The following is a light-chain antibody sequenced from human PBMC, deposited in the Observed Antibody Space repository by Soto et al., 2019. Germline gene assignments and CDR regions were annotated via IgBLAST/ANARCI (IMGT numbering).Light chain of an antibody. V-gene: IGLV2-14*01. CDR3: SSYIRSSLYV. Sequence: VLTQPASVSGSPGQSITISCTGTSNDIGVFNYVSWYQQHPGKAPKLIIYEVSSRPSGVSNRFSGSKSGNTASLTISGLQSEDEGDYYCSSYIRSSLYVFGIGTKVTVL. CDR1: SNDIGVFNY. CDR2: EVS. J-gene: IGLJ1*01.